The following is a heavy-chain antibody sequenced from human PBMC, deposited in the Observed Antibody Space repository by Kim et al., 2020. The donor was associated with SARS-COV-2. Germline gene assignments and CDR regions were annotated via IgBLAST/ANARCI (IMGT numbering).Heavy chain of an antibody. CDR2: IDSAGSLI. D-gene: IGHD2-15*01. J-gene: IGHJ4*02. CDR3: ARERCSGGACYDYFDS. CDR1: GFIFSDYF. V-gene: IGHV3-11*01. Sequence: GSLRLSCAASGFIFSDYFFHWIRQAPGQGMEWIASIDSAGSLIYYAGSVKGRFTISRDNTKNSLFLHMTSLRADDTAVYYCARERCSGGACYDYFDSWGQGTLVSVSS.